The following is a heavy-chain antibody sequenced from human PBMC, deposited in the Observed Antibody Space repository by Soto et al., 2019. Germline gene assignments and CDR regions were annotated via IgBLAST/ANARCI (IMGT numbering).Heavy chain of an antibody. J-gene: IGHJ5*02. Sequence: QVQVQESGPGLVKPSDTLSLTCTVSGGSVSSRSYFRGWIRQPPGKGLEWIGTIYYNGSTYYNPSLKSRVTLSVDTSKNQFSLKLTSVTASDTALYYCARQRVVPATPTNWFDPWGQGTLVTVSS. CDR3: ARQRVVPATPTNWFDP. V-gene: IGHV4-39*01. CDR2: IYYNGST. CDR1: GGSVSSRSYF. D-gene: IGHD2-15*01.